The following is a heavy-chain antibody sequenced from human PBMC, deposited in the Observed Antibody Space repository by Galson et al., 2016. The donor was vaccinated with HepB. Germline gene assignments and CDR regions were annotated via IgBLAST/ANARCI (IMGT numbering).Heavy chain of an antibody. J-gene: IGHJ4*01. CDR2: TYYRSKWFN. V-gene: IGHV6-1*01. CDR3: ARTNSKTYGGGNLDY. D-gene: IGHD4-23*01. CDR1: GDSVSSNSAA. Sequence: AISGDSVSSNSAAWNWIRQSPSRGLEWLGRTYYRSKWFNDYAPSVKSRINISPDTSKNQFSLQQNSVTPEDTAVYYCARTNSKTYGGGNLDYWGQGTLVTVSS.